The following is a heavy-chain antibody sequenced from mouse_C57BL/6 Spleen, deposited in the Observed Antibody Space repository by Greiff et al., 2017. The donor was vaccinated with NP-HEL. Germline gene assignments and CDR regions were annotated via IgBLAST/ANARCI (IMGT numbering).Heavy chain of an antibody. Sequence: VQLQQSGAELARPGASVKLSCKASGYTFTSYGISWVKQRTGQGLEWIGEIYPRSGNTYYNEKFKGKATLTADKSSSTAYMELRSLTSEDSAVYFCARSTMVTTYWYFDVWGTGTTVTVSS. CDR3: ARSTMVTTYWYFDV. J-gene: IGHJ1*03. CDR1: GYTFTSYG. CDR2: IYPRSGNT. D-gene: IGHD2-1*01. V-gene: IGHV1-81*01.